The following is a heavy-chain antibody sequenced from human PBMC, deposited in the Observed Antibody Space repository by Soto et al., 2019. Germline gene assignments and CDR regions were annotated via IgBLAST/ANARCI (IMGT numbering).Heavy chain of an antibody. J-gene: IGHJ6*02. D-gene: IGHD3-3*01. CDR2: IIPIFGTA. V-gene: IGHV1-69*13. Sequence: SVKVSCKASGVTFSSYAISWVRQAPGQGIEWMGGIIPIFGTANYAQKFQGRVTITADESTSTAYMELSSLRSEDTAVYYCARSRDFWSGYYDPNYYYYGMDGWGRGTTVTVSS. CDR3: ARSRDFWSGYYDPNYYYYGMDG. CDR1: GVTFSSYA.